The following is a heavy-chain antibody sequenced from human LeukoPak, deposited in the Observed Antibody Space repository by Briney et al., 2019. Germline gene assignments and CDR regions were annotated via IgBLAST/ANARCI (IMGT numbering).Heavy chain of an antibody. CDR2: LDPEDGET. Sequence: GASVKVSCKVSGYTLTELSMHWVRQAPGKGLEWMGGLDPEDGETIYAQKFQGRVTMTEDTSTDTAYMELSSLRSEDTAVYYCATALLHSSPFDYWGQGTLVTVSS. J-gene: IGHJ4*02. D-gene: IGHD6-6*01. V-gene: IGHV1-24*01. CDR1: GYTLTELS. CDR3: ATALLHSSPFDY.